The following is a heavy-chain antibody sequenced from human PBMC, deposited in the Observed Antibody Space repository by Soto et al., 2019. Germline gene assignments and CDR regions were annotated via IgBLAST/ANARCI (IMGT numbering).Heavy chain of an antibody. CDR2: LYTSGST. CDR3: ATVFPPPPWVTMSPLLEAWFDP. D-gene: IGHD4-17*01. V-gene: IGHV4-4*07. CDR1: GGSICSYY. Sequence: SSETLSLPCTVSGGSICSYYWSWIRQPAGQGLEWLGRLYTSGSTNYNPPLKSRVNMSVDTSKNQFSLELSSVPAANTAVYYCATVFPPPPWVTMSPLLEAWFDPWGLGTLVTVSS. J-gene: IGHJ5*02.